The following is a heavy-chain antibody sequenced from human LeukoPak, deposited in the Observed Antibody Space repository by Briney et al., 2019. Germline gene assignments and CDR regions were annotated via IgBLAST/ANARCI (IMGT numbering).Heavy chain of an antibody. D-gene: IGHD3-9*01. CDR3: ARALGYYDILTGHNYYYYGMDV. Sequence: SETLSLTCAVYGGSFSGYYWSWLRQPPGKGLEWIGYIYYSGSTNYNPSLKSRVTISVDTSKNQFSLKLSSVTAADTAVYYCARALGYYDILTGHNYYYYGMDVWGQGTTVTVSS. CDR2: IYYSGST. J-gene: IGHJ6*02. V-gene: IGHV4-59*01. CDR1: GGSFSGYY.